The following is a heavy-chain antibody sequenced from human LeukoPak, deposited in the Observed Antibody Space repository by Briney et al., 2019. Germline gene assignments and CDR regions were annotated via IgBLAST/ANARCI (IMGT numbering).Heavy chain of an antibody. CDR2: INHSGST. D-gene: IGHD5-18*01. J-gene: IGHJ4*02. CDR1: GGSFSGYY. Sequence: SETLSLTCAAYGGSFSGYYWSWIRQPPGKGLEWMGEINHSGSTNYNPSLKSRVTISVDTSKNQFSLKLSSVTAADTAVYYCASARLRYSYCLDYWGQGTLVTVSS. CDR3: ASARLRYSYCLDY. V-gene: IGHV4-34*01.